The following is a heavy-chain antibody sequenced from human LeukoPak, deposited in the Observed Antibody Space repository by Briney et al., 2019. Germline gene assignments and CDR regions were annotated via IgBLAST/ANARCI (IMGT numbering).Heavy chain of an antibody. CDR2: MKQDGSEK. V-gene: IGHV3-7*02. J-gene: IGHJ4*02. Sequence: PGRSPRLSCVASGFTFSNYGMYWVRQAPGKGLEWVANMKQDGSEKNYVDSVKGRFTISRDNDKNSLYLQMNSLRVEDTAVYYCARSARDSDYTNMDYWGQGTLVIVSS. CDR1: GFTFSNYG. D-gene: IGHD4-11*01. CDR3: ARSARDSDYTNMDY.